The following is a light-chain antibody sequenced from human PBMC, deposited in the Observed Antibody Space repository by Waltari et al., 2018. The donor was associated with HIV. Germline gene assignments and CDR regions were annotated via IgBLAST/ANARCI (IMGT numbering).Light chain of an antibody. Sequence: EIVLTQSPATLSVSPGDRAPLSCRASQSIGTSFAWYQQKPGQAPSLIIYDASRGAIGIQARFSGSGSGTDFTLTISNVEPEDFAVYDCQQRSNWPPLTFGGGTKVEIK. CDR2: DAS. CDR1: QSIGTS. CDR3: QQRSNWPPLT. J-gene: IGKJ4*01. V-gene: IGKV3-11*01.